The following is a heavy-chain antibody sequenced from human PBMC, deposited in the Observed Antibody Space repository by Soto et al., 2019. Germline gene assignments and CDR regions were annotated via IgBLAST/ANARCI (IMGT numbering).Heavy chain of an antibody. D-gene: IGHD2-15*01. CDR2: IYYSGST. Sequence: SETLSLTCTVACGSISSYYWSWIRQPPGKGLEWIGYIYYSGSTNYNPSLKSRVTISVDTSKNQFSLKLSSVTAADTAVYYCARGEARVATPSGYWGQGTLVTVS. J-gene: IGHJ4*02. CDR1: CGSISSYY. V-gene: IGHV4-59*01. CDR3: ARGEARVATPSGY.